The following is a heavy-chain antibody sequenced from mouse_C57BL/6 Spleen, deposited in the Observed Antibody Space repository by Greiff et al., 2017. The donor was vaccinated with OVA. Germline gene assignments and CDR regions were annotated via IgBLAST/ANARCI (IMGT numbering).Heavy chain of an antibody. D-gene: IGHD2-1*01. Sequence: QVQLQQPGAELVKPGASVKMSCKASGYTFTSYWITWVKQRPGQGLEWIGDIYPGSGSTNYNEKFKSKATLTVDTSSSTAYMQLSSLTSEDSAVYYCAITGFYYGNYYSMDYWGQGTSVTVSS. J-gene: IGHJ4*01. CDR3: AITGFYYGNYYSMDY. CDR2: IYPGSGST. CDR1: GYTFTSYW. V-gene: IGHV1-55*01.